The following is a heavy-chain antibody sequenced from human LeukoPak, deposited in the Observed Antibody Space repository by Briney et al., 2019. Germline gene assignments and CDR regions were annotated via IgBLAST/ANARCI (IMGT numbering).Heavy chain of an antibody. CDR3: ARGGATTPHWYFDL. D-gene: IGHD1-26*01. V-gene: IGHV3-74*01. CDR2: INSDGRST. J-gene: IGHJ2*01. Sequence: QPGRSLRPSCAASGFSFSSYWMHWVRHAPGKWLVWVSRINSDGRSTSYADSVKGRFTISRDNAKNTLYLQMNSLRGKDMALYYCARGGATTPHWYFDLWGRGTLVTVSS. CDR1: GFSFSSYW.